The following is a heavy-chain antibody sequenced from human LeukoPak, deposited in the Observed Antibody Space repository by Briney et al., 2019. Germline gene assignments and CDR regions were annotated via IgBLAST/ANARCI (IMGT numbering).Heavy chain of an antibody. J-gene: IGHJ4*02. Sequence: PSETLSLTCAVYGGSFSGYYWSWIRQPPGKGLEWIGEINHSGSTNYNPSLKSRVTISVDTSKNQFSLKLSSVTAADTAVYYCARLRRFGKVFDYWGQGTLVTVSS. D-gene: IGHD3-3*01. V-gene: IGHV4-34*01. CDR1: GGSFSGYY. CDR2: INHSGST. CDR3: ARLRRFGKVFDY.